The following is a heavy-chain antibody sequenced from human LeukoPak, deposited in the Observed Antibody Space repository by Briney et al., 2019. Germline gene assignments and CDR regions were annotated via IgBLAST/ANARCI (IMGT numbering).Heavy chain of an antibody. J-gene: IGHJ4*02. D-gene: IGHD6-6*01. CDR2: INPSGGST. CDR1: GYTFTSYY. Sequence: ASVKVSCKASGYTFTSYYMHWVRQAPGQGLEWMGIINPSGGSTGYAQKFQGRVTMTRDTSTSTVYMELSSLRSEDTAVYYCARDHDSAARHTTIDYWGQGTLVTVSS. CDR3: ARDHDSAARHTTIDY. V-gene: IGHV1-46*01.